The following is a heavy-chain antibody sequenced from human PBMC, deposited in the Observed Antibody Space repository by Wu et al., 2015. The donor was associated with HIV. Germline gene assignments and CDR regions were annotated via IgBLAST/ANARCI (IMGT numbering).Heavy chain of an antibody. CDR2: LIPMYGTA. J-gene: IGHJ3*02. CDR1: GATFTSYA. Sequence: QVQLLQSGAEVKNPGSSVRVSCKASGATFTSYALSWVRQAPGQGLEWMGRLIPMYGTANYAQKFQGRVTLTRDTSISTAYLELNSLTSDDTAVYYCVRGARGMPKGAFEIWGQGTLVSVSS. V-gene: IGHV1-69*05. CDR3: VRGARGMPKGAFEI. D-gene: IGHD3-10*01.